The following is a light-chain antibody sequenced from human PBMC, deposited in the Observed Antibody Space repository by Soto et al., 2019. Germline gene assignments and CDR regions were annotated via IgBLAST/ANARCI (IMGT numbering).Light chain of an antibody. CDR3: QQYNNWPTWT. CDR2: GAA. CDR1: QSVSSN. Sequence: EIVMTQSPATLSVSPGERATLSCRASQSVSSNLAWYQQKPGQAPRLLIYGAATRATGIPARFSGSGSGTEFTLTIRSLQSEDFAVYYCQQYNNWPTWTFGQGTEVEI. J-gene: IGKJ1*01. V-gene: IGKV3-15*01.